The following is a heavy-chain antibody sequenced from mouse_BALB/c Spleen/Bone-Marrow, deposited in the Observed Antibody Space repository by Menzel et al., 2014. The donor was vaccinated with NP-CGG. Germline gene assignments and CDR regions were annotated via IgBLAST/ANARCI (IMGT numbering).Heavy chain of an antibody. D-gene: IGHD2-1*01. Sequence: EVKVVESGGGLVKPGGSLKLSCAASGFTFSDYYMYWVRQTPEKRLEWVATISDGGGYTYYPDSVKGRFTISRDNAKNNLYLQMSSLKSEDTAMYYCARGNYGNYGAMDYWGQGTSVTVSS. CDR1: GFTFSDYY. CDR3: ARGNYGNYGAMDY. CDR2: ISDGGGYT. J-gene: IGHJ4*01. V-gene: IGHV5-4*02.